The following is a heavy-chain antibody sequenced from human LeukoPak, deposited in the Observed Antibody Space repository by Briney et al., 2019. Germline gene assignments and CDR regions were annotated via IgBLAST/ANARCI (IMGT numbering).Heavy chain of an antibody. D-gene: IGHD3-22*01. V-gene: IGHV4-39*01. CDR1: GGSISSSSYY. Sequence: SETLSLTCTVSGGSISSSSYYWGWIRQPPGKGLEWIGSIYYSGSTYYNPSRKSRVTISVDTSKNHFSLKLSSVTAADTAVYYCASYSSGYYRVDYWGQGTLVTVSS. CDR2: IYYSGST. J-gene: IGHJ4*02. CDR3: ASYSSGYYRVDY.